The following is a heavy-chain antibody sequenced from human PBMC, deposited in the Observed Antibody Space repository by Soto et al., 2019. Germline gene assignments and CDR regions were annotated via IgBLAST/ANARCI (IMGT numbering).Heavy chain of an antibody. CDR3: AGAVASTPRSLLY. J-gene: IGHJ4*02. CDR2: ISSSSYI. V-gene: IGHV3-21*04. D-gene: IGHD2-15*01. CDR1: GFTFSSYS. Sequence: GGSLRLSCAASGFTFSSYSMNWVRQAPGKGLEWVSSISSSSYIYYADSVKGRFTISRDNAKNSLYLQMNSLRAEDTAVYYCAGAVASTPRSLLYCGRRALVTGSS.